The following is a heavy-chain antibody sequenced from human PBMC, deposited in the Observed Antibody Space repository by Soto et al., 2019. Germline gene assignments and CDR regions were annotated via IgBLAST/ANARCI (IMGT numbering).Heavy chain of an antibody. J-gene: IGHJ4*02. CDR1: GGSISRAGYS. CDR2: IYNSGST. CDR3: ASSRVVTTYFDY. V-gene: IGHV4-30-2*06. D-gene: IGHD2-21*02. Sequence: QLQLRESGSRLVKPSQTLSLTCAVSGGSISRAGYSWSWIRQSPGKGLEWIGYIYNSGSTFYNPSLKSRLTISVDRSKNQLSLQLNSVSAADTAVYYCASSRVVTTYFDYWGQGTLVTVSS.